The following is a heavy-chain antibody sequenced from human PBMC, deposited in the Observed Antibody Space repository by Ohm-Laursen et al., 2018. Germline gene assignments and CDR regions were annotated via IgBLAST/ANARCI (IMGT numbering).Heavy chain of an antibody. CDR3: AAVGGTYWYFDL. D-gene: IGHD1-1*01. J-gene: IGHJ2*01. CDR1: GGSISSYY. V-gene: IGHV4-59*01. Sequence: GTLSLTCTVSGGSISSYYWSWIRQPPGKGLEWIGYIYYSGSTNYNPSLKSRVTISVDTSKNQSSLKLSSVTAADTAVYYCAAVGGTYWYFDLWGRGTLVTVSS. CDR2: IYYSGST.